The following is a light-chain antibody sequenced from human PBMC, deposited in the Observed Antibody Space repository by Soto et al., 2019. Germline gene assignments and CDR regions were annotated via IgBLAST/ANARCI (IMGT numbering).Light chain of an antibody. CDR3: QHYNSYSEA. J-gene: IGKJ1*01. CDR2: DAS. Sequence: DIQMTQSPSTLSASVGDRVTITCPASQSISSWLAWYQQKPGKAPKLLIYDASSLESGVPSRFSGSGSGTEFTLTISSLQPDDFATYYCQHYNSYSEAFGQGTKVDIK. V-gene: IGKV1-5*01. CDR1: QSISSW.